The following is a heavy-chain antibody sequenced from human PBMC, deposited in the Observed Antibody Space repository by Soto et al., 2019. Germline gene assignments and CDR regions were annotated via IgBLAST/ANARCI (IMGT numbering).Heavy chain of an antibody. CDR3: ARHSPPLDY. V-gene: IGHV1-2*04. J-gene: IGHJ4*02. Sequence: ASVKVSCKASGYTFTGYYMHWVRQAPGQGLEWMGWINPNSGGTNYAQKLQGWVTMTRDTSTSTAYMELSSLRSDDTAVYYCARHSPPLDYWGQGTVVTVSS. CDR2: INPNSGGT. CDR1: GYTFTGYY.